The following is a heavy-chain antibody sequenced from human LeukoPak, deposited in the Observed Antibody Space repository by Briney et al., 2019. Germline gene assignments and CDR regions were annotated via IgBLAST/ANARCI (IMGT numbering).Heavy chain of an antibody. CDR1: GGSISSYY. Sequence: TSETLSLTCTVSGGSISSYYWSWIRQPPGKGLEWSGYSYYSGSTNYNRSLKSRVTISVDTSKNHSSLKLSSVTAADTAVYYCARVEGDYGDYYFDYWGQGTLVTVSS. D-gene: IGHD4-17*01. J-gene: IGHJ4*02. CDR2: SYYSGST. V-gene: IGHV4-59*01. CDR3: ARVEGDYGDYYFDY.